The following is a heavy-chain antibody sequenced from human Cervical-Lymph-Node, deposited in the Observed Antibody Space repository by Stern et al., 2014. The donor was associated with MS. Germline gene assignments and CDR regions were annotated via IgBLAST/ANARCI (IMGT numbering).Heavy chain of an antibody. CDR2: MNPNSGNT. J-gene: IGHJ4*02. Sequence: VKLVGSGAEVKKPGASVKVTCKASGYTFTTYDINWVRQTTGQGLEWMGWMNPNSGNTGYAQKCQGRVAMTRNTSISTAYMELSSLRSEDTAVYYCARGHDYGNYVGDYWGQGTLVTVSS. D-gene: IGHD4-11*01. CDR1: GYTFTTYD. V-gene: IGHV1-8*01. CDR3: ARGHDYGNYVGDY.